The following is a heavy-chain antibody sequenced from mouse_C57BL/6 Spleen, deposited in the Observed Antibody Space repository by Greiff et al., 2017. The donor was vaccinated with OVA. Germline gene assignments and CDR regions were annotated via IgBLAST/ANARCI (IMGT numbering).Heavy chain of an antibody. Sequence: QVQLQQPGAELVRPGSSVKLSCKASGYTFTSYWMDWVKQRPGQGLEWIGNIYPSDSETHYNQKFKDKATLTVDKSSSTAYMQLSSLTSEDSAVYYCARGVYYGNSAWFAYWGQGTLVTVSA. D-gene: IGHD2-1*01. CDR2: IYPSDSET. CDR1: GYTFTSYW. V-gene: IGHV1-61*01. CDR3: ARGVYYGNSAWFAY. J-gene: IGHJ3*01.